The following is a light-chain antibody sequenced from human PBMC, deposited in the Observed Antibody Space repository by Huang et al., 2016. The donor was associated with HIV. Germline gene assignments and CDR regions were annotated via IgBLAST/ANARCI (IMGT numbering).Light chain of an antibody. V-gene: IGKV2-30*01. J-gene: IGKJ1*01. CDR2: KVA. CDR3: MQGTHWPWT. CDR1: QSLVYGSVDTY. Sequence: DVVMTQSPLSLPVALGHSASISCRSSQSLVYGSVDTYLSWFHQRPGRSPRRLIYKVANRDSGVPDRFSGSGSDTDFTLKISRVEAEDVGIYYCMQGTHWPWTFGQGTKVEIK.